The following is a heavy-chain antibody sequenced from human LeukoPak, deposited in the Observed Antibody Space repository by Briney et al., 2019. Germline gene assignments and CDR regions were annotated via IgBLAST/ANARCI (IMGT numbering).Heavy chain of an antibody. CDR1: GFTFSSYG. CDR2: IRYDGSNK. J-gene: IGHJ4*02. Sequence: GGSLRLSCAASGFTFSSYGMHWVRQAPGKGLEWVAFIRYDGSNKYYADSVKGRFTISRDNSKNTLYLQMNSLRAEDTAVYYCAKDSHGDFPYYFDYWGQGTLVTVSS. V-gene: IGHV3-30*02. CDR3: AKDSHGDFPYYFDY. D-gene: IGHD4-17*01.